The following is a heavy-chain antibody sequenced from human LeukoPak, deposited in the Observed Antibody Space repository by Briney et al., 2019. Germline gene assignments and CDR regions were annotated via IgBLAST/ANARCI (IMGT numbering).Heavy chain of an antibody. CDR1: GYTFTGYY. Sequence: GASVKVSCKASGYTFTGYYIHWVRQAPGQGLEWMGRINPSSGGTNYAQKFQGTVTMTRDTSISTAYMELSRLRSDDTAVYYCARKPEGMDVWGQGTTVNVSS. J-gene: IGHJ6*02. D-gene: IGHD1-14*01. CDR3: ARKPEGMDV. CDR2: INPSSGGT. V-gene: IGHV1-2*06.